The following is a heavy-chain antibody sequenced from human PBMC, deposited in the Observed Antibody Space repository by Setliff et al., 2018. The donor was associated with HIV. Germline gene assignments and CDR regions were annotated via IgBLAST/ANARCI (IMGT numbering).Heavy chain of an antibody. D-gene: IGHD2-2*01. CDR2: YYITGDT. J-gene: IGHJ4*02. CDR3: ARGCSGTTCFGFDY. V-gene: IGHV4-61*09. CDR1: GGSINSGTYY. Sequence: SETLSLTCTVSGGSINSGTYYWSWIRQPAGKGLEWIGHYYITGDTNYNPSLKSRVSISVDTSKNQFSLKLNSVTAADTAVYYCARGCSGTTCFGFDYWGQGTLVTVSS.